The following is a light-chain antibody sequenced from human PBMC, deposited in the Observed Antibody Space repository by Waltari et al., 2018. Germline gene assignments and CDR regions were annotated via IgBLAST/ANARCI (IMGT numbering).Light chain of an antibody. CDR2: RVS. Sequence: DVVMTQSPLSLSVTLGQAASISCKSSQSLVHSDGNTHLNWFQQRQGQSRRRLIYRVSNRDSGVPDRFSGSGSGTDFTLKINKVEAEDVGIYYCMQGTHWPYTFGQGTKLDIK. CDR1: QSLVHSDGNTH. J-gene: IGKJ2*01. V-gene: IGKV2-30*02. CDR3: MQGTHWPYT.